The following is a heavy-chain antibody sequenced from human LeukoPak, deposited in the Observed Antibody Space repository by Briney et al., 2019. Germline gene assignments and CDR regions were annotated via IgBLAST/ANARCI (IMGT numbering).Heavy chain of an antibody. CDR3: ARSLDYYDSSGYYYYFDY. Sequence: SVRVSCKASGGTFSSYAISWVRQAPGQGLEWMGGIIPIFGTANYAQKFQGRVTITTDESTSTAYMELSSLRSEDTAVYYCARSLDYYDSSGYYYYFDYWGQGTLVTVSS. CDR2: IIPIFGTA. D-gene: IGHD3-22*01. V-gene: IGHV1-69*05. J-gene: IGHJ4*02. CDR1: GGTFSSYA.